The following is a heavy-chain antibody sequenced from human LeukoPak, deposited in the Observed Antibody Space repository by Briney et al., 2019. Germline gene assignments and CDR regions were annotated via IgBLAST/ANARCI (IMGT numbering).Heavy chain of an antibody. CDR1: GGSFSGYY. CDR3: ARGFSGGYFQH. CDR2: INHSGST. V-gene: IGHV4-34*01. Sequence: SETLSLTCAVYGGSFSGYYWSWIRQPPGKGLEWIGEINHSGSTNYNPSLKGRVTISVDTSKNQFSLKLSSVTAADTAVYYCARGFSGGYFQHWGQGTLVTVSS. D-gene: IGHD4-23*01. J-gene: IGHJ1*01.